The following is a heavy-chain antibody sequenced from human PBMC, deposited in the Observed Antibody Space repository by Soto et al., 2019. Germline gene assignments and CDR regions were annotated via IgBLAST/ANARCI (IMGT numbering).Heavy chain of an antibody. CDR3: ARDSPIAAAAPYYYYGMDV. Sequence: PGGSLRLSCAASGFTFSSYWMSWVRQAPGKGLEWVANIKQDGSEKYYVDSVKGRFTISRDNAKNSLYLQMNSLRAEDTAVYYCARDSPIAAAAPYYYYGMDVWGQGTTVTVSS. J-gene: IGHJ6*02. CDR1: GFTFSSYW. V-gene: IGHV3-7*05. D-gene: IGHD6-13*01. CDR2: IKQDGSEK.